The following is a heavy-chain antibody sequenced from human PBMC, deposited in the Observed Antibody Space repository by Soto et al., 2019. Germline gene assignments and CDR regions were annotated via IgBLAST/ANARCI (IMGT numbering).Heavy chain of an antibody. CDR2: IIPIFGTA. V-gene: IGHV1-69*12. Sequence: QVQLVQSGAEVKKPGSSVKVSCKASGGTFSSYAISWVRQAPGQGLEWMGGIIPIFGTANYAQKFQGRVTITADDSTSTAYLELSSLRSEDTAVYYCARVSIRIQLWTKYYYGMDVWGQGTTVTVSS. CDR1: GGTFSSYA. CDR3: ARVSIRIQLWTKYYYGMDV. D-gene: IGHD5-18*01. J-gene: IGHJ6*02.